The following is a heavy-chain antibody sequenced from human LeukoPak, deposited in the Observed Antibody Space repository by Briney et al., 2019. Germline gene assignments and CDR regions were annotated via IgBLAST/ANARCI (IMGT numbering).Heavy chain of an antibody. V-gene: IGHV3-21*01. J-gene: IGHJ6*04. CDR2: ISSSSNYI. Sequence: GGSLGLSCAASGFTFNSYIMNWVRQAPGKGLEWVSSISSSSNYIYYADSVKGRFTISRDNAKNSLYLQVNSLRAEDTAVYYCARGHYYGMDVWGKGTTVSISS. CDR1: GFTFNSYI. CDR3: ARGHYYGMDV.